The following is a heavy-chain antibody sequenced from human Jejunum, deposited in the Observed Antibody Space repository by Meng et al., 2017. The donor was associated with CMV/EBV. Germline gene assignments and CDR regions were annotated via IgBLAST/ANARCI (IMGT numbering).Heavy chain of an antibody. CDR1: GESINSVNY. D-gene: IGHD4-17*01. J-gene: IGHJ4*02. V-gene: IGHV4-30-4*01. Sequence: SLTCSVSGESINSVNYWSWIRQSPGTGLELIGYIYYTGNTYYNPSLKSRVTISLGTSKNQFSLKLNSVTAADTAIYYCARATNFVTVWGQGTLVTVSS. CDR3: ARATNFVTV. CDR2: IYYTGNT.